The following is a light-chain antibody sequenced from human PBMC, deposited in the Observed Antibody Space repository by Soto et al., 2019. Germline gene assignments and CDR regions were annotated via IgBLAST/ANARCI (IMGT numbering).Light chain of an antibody. J-gene: IGKJ1*01. V-gene: IGKV3-15*01. CDR3: QQYGRSPPT. Sequence: DIMMTQSPSTLSVSPGERATLTCRASQSVSSNLAWYQQRPGQAPRLLIYGASTRATGIPARFSGSGSGTDFTLTISRLEPEDFAVYYCQQYGRSPPTFGQGTKVDIK. CDR1: QSVSSN. CDR2: GAS.